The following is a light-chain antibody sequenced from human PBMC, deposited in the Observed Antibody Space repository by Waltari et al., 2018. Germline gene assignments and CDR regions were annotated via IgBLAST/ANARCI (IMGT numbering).Light chain of an antibody. Sequence: SYELTQPPSVSVSPGQTASITCSGDRLGYKYVCWYQQKPGQSPVLVIHQNNRRPSGTPERFSGSNSGNTATLTISGIQAMDEADYYCQAWDSSAGVFGTGTKVTVL. CDR1: RLGYKY. J-gene: IGLJ1*01. V-gene: IGLV3-1*01. CDR2: QNN. CDR3: QAWDSSAGV.